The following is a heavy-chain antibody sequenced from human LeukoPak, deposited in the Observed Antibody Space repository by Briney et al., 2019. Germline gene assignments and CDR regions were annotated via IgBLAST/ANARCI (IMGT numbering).Heavy chain of an antibody. D-gene: IGHD4-17*01. CDR1: GFTFSSYE. CDR3: ARLNYGDALIYYYYYYMDV. Sequence: PGGSLRLSCAASGFTFSSYEMNWVRQAPGKGLEWVSYISSSGSTIYYADSVKGRFTISRDNAKNSLYLQMNSLRAEDTAVYYCARLNYGDALIYYYYYYMDVWGKGTTVTVSS. V-gene: IGHV3-48*03. CDR2: ISSSGSTI. J-gene: IGHJ6*03.